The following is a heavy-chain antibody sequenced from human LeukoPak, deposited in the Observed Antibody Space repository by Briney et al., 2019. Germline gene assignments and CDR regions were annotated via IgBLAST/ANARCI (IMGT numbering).Heavy chain of an antibody. CDR2: IYYSGST. CDR1: GGSITSGGYY. Sequence: SETLSVTCTVSGGSITSGGYYWSWIRRHPGKGLEWIGYIYYSGSTYYNPSLKSRVTVSVDTSKNQFSLKLSSVTAADTAVYYCARDRAPLWFGELHHPFDYWGQGTLVTVSS. D-gene: IGHD3-10*01. CDR3: ARDRAPLWFGELHHPFDY. V-gene: IGHV4-31*03. J-gene: IGHJ4*02.